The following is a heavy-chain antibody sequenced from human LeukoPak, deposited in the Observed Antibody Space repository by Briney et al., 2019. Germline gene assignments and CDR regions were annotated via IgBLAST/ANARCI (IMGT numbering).Heavy chain of an antibody. CDR1: GFIVRTNY. CDR2: IYSGGTT. Sequence: GGSLRLSCAASGFIVRTNYMSWVRQAPGKGLQLVSVIYSGGTTRYADSVRGRFTISRDNSKNTLYLQMNSLRAEDTAMYYCARAVPHMYYDDSSGYYGDAFDIWGQGTWVTVSS. J-gene: IGHJ3*02. V-gene: IGHV3-53*01. CDR3: ARAVPHMYYDDSSGYYGDAFDI. D-gene: IGHD3-22*01.